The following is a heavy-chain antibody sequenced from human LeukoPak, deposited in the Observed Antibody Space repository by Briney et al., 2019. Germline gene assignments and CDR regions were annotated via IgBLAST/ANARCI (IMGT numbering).Heavy chain of an antibody. J-gene: IGHJ5*02. CDR2: IYYSGST. CDR1: GGSISSYY. D-gene: IGHD5-12*01. CDR3: ASLRPHGGYVP. Sequence: PSETLSLTCTVSGGSISSYYWSWIRQPPGKGLEWIGYIYYSGSTNYNPSLKSRVTISVDTSKNQFSLKLSSVTAADTAVYYCASLRPHGGYVPWGQGTLVTVSS. V-gene: IGHV4-59*01.